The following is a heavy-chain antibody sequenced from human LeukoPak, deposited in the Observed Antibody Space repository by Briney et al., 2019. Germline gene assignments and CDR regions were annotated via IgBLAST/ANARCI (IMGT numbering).Heavy chain of an antibody. D-gene: IGHD6-13*01. Sequence: ASVKVSCKALGYSFATYGFCWVRQAPGHGFEWMGWISANTGKIDYAQKFQGRVTMTTDTSTSTAYMELRSLRPDDTAVYYCAKVAGDRMDYWGQGTLLTVSS. J-gene: IGHJ4*02. V-gene: IGHV1-18*01. CDR2: ISANTGKI. CDR1: GYSFATYG. CDR3: AKVAGDRMDY.